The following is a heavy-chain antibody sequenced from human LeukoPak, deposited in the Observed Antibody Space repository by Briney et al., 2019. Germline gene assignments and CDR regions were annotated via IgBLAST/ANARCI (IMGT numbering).Heavy chain of an antibody. CDR1: GSTFSDYW. CDR3: ARLYYDILTGYWVDDTFDI. V-gene: IGHV3-74*01. CDR2: IESDGSST. J-gene: IGHJ3*02. Sequence: GGSLRLSCAASGSTFSDYWMHWVRQGPGKGLEWVSRIESDGSSTSYADSVKGRFTISRDNAKNTLDLQMNSLRAEDTAVYYCARLYYDILTGYWVDDTFDIWGQGTMVTVSS. D-gene: IGHD3-9*01.